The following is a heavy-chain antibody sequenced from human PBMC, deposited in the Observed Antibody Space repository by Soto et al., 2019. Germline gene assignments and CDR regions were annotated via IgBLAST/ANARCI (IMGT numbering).Heavy chain of an antibody. CDR1: GYSFTTYG. V-gene: IGHV1-18*01. CDR3: ATSGGYSYGYYDY. Sequence: QVQLVQSGAEVKKPGASVKVSCKASGYSFTTYGISWVRQAPGQGLEWMGWISAYNGNTNYAQKLQGRVTMTTDTYTSTAYMGLRSLRSDDTAVYFCATSGGYSYGYYDYWGQGTLVTVSS. D-gene: IGHD5-18*01. CDR2: ISAYNGNT. J-gene: IGHJ4*02.